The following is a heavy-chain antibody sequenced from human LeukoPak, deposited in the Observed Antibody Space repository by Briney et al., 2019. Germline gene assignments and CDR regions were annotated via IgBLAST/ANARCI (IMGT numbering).Heavy chain of an antibody. Sequence: ASVKVSCKASGYTFTSYGISWVRQAPGQGLEWMGWINPNSGGTNYAQKFQGWVTMTRDTSISTAYMELSRLRSDDTAVYYCARDLEGGDYSAFDIWGQGTMVTVSS. V-gene: IGHV1-2*04. J-gene: IGHJ3*02. CDR2: INPNSGGT. D-gene: IGHD4-17*01. CDR1: GYTFTSYG. CDR3: ARDLEGGDYSAFDI.